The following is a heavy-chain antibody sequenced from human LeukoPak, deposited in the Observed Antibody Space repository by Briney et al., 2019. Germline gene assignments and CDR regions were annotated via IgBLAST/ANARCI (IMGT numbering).Heavy chain of an antibody. V-gene: IGHV4-34*01. Sequence: RPSETLSLTCAVYGGSVSGYYWSWIRQPPGKGLEWIGEISHRGRTQYNPSLKGRVNMSVDTSKNQFALEVDSVTAADTAVYYCARIPLYFLEPFDYWGQGILVTVSS. D-gene: IGHD3-3*01. CDR3: ARIPLYFLEPFDY. CDR1: GGSVSGYY. CDR2: ISHRGRT. J-gene: IGHJ4*02.